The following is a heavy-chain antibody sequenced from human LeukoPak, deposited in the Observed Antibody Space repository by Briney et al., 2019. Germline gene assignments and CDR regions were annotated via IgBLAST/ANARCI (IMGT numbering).Heavy chain of an antibody. D-gene: IGHD2-21*02. Sequence: PGGSLTLSCAASGFTFSSSYSMNWVRQAPGKGLEWVAHISLTTTTVSYADSVKGRFTMSRDNAKNSLFLQMNSLRAEDTAVYYCARDGDWAFDYWGQGTLVTVSS. V-gene: IGHV3-48*01. CDR2: ISLTTTTV. J-gene: IGHJ4*02. CDR1: GFTFSSSYS. CDR3: ARDGDWAFDY.